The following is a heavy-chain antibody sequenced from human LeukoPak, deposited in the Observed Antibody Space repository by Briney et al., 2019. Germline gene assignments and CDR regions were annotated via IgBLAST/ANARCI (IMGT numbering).Heavy chain of an antibody. CDR3: ATRSSSGWYAGY. CDR2: INSDGSST. D-gene: IGHD6-19*01. J-gene: IGHJ4*02. Sequence: GGSLRLSCAASGFTFSSYWMHWVRQAPGKGLVWVSRINSDGSSTSYADSVKGRFTISRDNAKNTLYLQMNSLRAEDTAVYYCATRSSSGWYAGYWGQGTLVTVSS. V-gene: IGHV3-74*01. CDR1: GFTFSSYW.